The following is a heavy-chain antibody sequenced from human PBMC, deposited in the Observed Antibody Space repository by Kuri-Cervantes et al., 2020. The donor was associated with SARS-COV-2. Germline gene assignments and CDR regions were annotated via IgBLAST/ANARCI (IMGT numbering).Heavy chain of an antibody. CDR2: ISSSGSTI. V-gene: IGHV3-11*01. CDR1: GFTFSDYY. J-gene: IGHJ5*02. Sequence: GGSLRLSCAASGFTFSDYYMSWIRQAPGKGLEWVSYISSSGSTIYCADSVKGRFTISRDNAKNSLYLQMNSLRAEDTAVYYCAKDLGRPNWFDPWGQGTLVTVSS. CDR3: AKDLGRPNWFDP.